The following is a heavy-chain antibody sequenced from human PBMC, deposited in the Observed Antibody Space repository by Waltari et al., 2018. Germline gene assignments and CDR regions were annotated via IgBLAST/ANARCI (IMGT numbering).Heavy chain of an antibody. J-gene: IGHJ4*02. D-gene: IGHD1-1*01. V-gene: IGHV3-73*01. CDR2: IRRQPFNYAT. Sequence: EVQVVESGGGLVQPGGSLKLSCATSGFRFRGSTIHWVRQTSGRGLEWVGRIRRQPFNYATAYSESVKGRFTISRDDSKNTAYLQMNNLMTEDTAVYYCSGGEVTGTDFWGQGTLVTVSS. CDR3: SGGEVTGTDF. CDR1: GFRFRGST.